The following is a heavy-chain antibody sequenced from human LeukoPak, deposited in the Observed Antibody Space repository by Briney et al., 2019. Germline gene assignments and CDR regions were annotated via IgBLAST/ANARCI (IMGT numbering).Heavy chain of an antibody. Sequence: PGGSLRLSCAASGFTFSDYYMSWIRQAPGKGLEWVSYISSSGSTIYYADSVKGRFTISRDNAKNPLYLQMNSLRAEDTAVYYCARAQTTVTRVSYWGQGTLVTVSS. D-gene: IGHD4-17*01. CDR1: GFTFSDYY. J-gene: IGHJ4*02. V-gene: IGHV3-11*04. CDR2: ISSSGSTI. CDR3: ARAQTTVTRVSY.